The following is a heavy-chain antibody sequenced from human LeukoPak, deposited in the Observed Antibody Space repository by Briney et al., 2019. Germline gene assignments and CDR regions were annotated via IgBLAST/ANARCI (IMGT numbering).Heavy chain of an antibody. CDR1: GYTFTSYG. J-gene: IGHJ4*02. CDR2: IIPILGIA. CDR3: ARDVPSYSGSYYFSDY. V-gene: IGHV1-69*04. D-gene: IGHD1-26*01. Sequence: ASVKVSCKASGYTFTSYGISWVRQAPGQGLEWMGRIIPILGIANYAQKFQGRVTITADKSTSTAYMELSSLRSEDTAVYYCARDVPSYSGSYYFSDYWGQGTLVTVSS.